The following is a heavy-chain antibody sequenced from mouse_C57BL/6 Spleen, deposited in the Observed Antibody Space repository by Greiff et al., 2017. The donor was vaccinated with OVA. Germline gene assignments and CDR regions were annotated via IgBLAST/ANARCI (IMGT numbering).Heavy chain of an antibody. CDR2: IYPGDGDT. V-gene: IGHV1-82*01. D-gene: IGHD1-1*01. J-gene: IGHJ3*01. CDR1: GYAFSSSW. CDR3: ASPTVVAPIAY. Sequence: VQLQQSGPELVKPGASVKISCKASGYAFSSSWMNWVKQRPGKGLEWIGRIYPGDGDTNYNGKFKGKATLTADKSSSTAYMQLSSLTSEDSAVYFCASPTVVAPIAYWGQGTLVTVSA.